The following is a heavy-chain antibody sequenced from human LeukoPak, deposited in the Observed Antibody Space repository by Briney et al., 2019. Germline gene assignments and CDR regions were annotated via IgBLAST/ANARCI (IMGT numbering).Heavy chain of an antibody. V-gene: IGHV2-5*08. J-gene: IGHJ4*02. CDR3: AHNQNFLAAAGLVSN. CDR1: GGSISYYYW. Sequence: TLSLTCTVSGGSISYYYWSWIRQPPGKALEWLALIYWDDDKRYSPSLKSRLTITKDTSKNQVVLTMTNMDPVDTATYYCAHNQNFLAAAGLVSNWGQGTLVTVSS. D-gene: IGHD6-13*01. CDR2: IYWDDDK.